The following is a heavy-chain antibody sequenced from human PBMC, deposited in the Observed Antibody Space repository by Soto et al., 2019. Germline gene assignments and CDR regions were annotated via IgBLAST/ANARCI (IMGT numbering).Heavy chain of an antibody. CDR3: AGGYCSSTSCYKVWFDP. D-gene: IGHD2-2*02. CDR1: GYTFTSYG. V-gene: IGHV1-18*01. Sequence: GASVKVSCKASGYTFTSYGISWVRQAPGQGLEWMGWISAYNGNTNYARKLQGRVTMTTDTSTSTAYMELRSLRSDDTAVYYCAGGYCSSTSCYKVWFDPWGQGTLVTVSS. CDR2: ISAYNGNT. J-gene: IGHJ5*02.